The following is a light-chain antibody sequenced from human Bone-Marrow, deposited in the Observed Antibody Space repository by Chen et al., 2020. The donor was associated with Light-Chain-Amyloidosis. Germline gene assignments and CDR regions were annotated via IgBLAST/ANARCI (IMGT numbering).Light chain of an antibody. CDR2: DDS. CDR1: NIGSTS. V-gene: IGLV3-21*02. J-gene: IGLJ3*02. CDR3: QVWDRSSDRPV. Sequence: SYVLTQPSSVSVAPGQTATIACGGNNIGSTSVHWYQQTPGQAPLLVVYDDSDRPSGIPERLSGSNSGHTATRTSSRVEAGDEADYYCQVWDRSSDRPVFGGGTKLTVL.